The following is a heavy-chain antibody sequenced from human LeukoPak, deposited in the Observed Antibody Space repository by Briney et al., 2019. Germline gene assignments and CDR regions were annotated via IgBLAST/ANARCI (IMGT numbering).Heavy chain of an antibody. CDR3: ARVGYSYGSDY. J-gene: IGHJ4*02. CDR1: GGSITSGGYY. D-gene: IGHD5-18*01. V-gene: IGHV4-31*03. CDR2: IYHSGST. Sequence: SGTLSLTCTVSGGSITSGGYYWNWIRQHPGKGLEWIGYIYHSGSTYYNPSLKSRVTISVDTSRNQFSLKLSSVSAADTAVYYCARVGYSYGSDYWGQGTLVTVSS.